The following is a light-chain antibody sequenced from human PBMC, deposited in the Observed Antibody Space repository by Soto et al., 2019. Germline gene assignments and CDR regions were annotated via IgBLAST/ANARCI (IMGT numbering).Light chain of an antibody. CDR1: QSVSSSY. CDR2: GAS. CDR3: QQYGSSEII. V-gene: IGKV3-20*01. Sequence: EILLTQSASTLSSSAGERATLSWGTSQSVSSSYLAWYQQKPGQAPRLLIYGASSRATGIPDRFSGSGYGTDFNLTISRLETEDFAVYYCQQYGSSEIIFGQGTRLEIK. J-gene: IGKJ5*01.